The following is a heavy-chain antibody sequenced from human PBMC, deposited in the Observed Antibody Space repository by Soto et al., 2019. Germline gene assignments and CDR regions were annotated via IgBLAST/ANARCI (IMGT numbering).Heavy chain of an antibody. Sequence: PSETLSLTCAVSGYSISSGYYWGWIRQPPGKGLEWIGSIYHSGSTYYNPSLKSRVTISVDTSKNQFSLKLSSVTAADTAVYYCARANGYYYYGMDVWGQGPTVT. V-gene: IGHV4-38-2*01. CDR2: IYHSGST. CDR1: GYSISSGYY. D-gene: IGHD2-8*01. CDR3: ARANGYYYYGMDV. J-gene: IGHJ6*02.